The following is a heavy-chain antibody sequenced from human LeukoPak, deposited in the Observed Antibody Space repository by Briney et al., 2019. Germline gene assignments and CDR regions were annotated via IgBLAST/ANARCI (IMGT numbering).Heavy chain of an antibody. V-gene: IGHV3-23*01. Sequence: GGSLRLSCVVSGISLSNYAMTWVRQAPGKGLEWVSYISERGGSTTYADSVKGRVTIPRDTSLNTLYLQMNNLRAEDTAVYFCAKRGVVIRGILVIGYHQEAYHYDFWGQGVLVTVSS. D-gene: IGHD3-10*01. CDR3: AKRGVVIRGILVIGYHQEAYHYDF. CDR1: GISLSNYA. J-gene: IGHJ4*02. CDR2: ISERGGST.